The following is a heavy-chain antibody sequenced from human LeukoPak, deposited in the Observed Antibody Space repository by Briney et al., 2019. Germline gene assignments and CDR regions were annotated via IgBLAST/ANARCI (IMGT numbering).Heavy chain of an antibody. V-gene: IGHV3-33*01. CDR2: IWYDGSNK. CDR3: ARDGLQEGPADY. Sequence: GRSLRLSCAASGFTFSSYGMHWVRQAPGKGLEWVAVIWYDGSNKYYADSVKGRFTISRDNSKNTLYLQMNSLGAEDTAVYYCARDGLQEGPADYWGQGTLVTVSS. D-gene: IGHD5-18*01. J-gene: IGHJ4*02. CDR1: GFTFSSYG.